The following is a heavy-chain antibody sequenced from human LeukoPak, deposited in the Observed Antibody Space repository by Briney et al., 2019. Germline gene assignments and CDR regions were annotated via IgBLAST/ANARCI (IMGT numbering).Heavy chain of an antibody. D-gene: IGHD6-13*01. Sequence: SETPSLTCTVSGGSISSYYWSWIRQPPGKGLEWIGYIYYSGSTNYNPSLKSRVTISVDTSKNQFSLKLSSVTAADTAVYYCASTYSSSWYNWFDPWGQGTLVTVSS. CDR2: IYYSGST. CDR3: ASTYSSSWYNWFDP. J-gene: IGHJ5*02. V-gene: IGHV4-59*01. CDR1: GGSISSYY.